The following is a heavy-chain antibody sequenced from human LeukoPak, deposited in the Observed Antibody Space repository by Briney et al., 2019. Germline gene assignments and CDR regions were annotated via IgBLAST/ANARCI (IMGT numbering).Heavy chain of an antibody. V-gene: IGHV4-59*01. J-gene: IGHJ4*02. CDR1: GGSISSYY. CDR3: TRDFSSYYDSTSNYGDAYFDY. Sequence: SETLSLTCTVSGGSISSYYWSWIRQPPGKGLEWIGYIYYSGSTNYNPSLKSRVTMSVDTSNNQFSLKMRSVTAADTAVYYCTRDFSSYYDSTSNYGDAYFDYWGQGTLVTVSS. CDR2: IYYSGST. D-gene: IGHD3-22*01.